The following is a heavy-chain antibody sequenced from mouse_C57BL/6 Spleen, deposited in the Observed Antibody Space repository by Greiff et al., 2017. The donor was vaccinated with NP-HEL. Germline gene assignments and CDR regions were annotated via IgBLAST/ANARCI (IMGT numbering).Heavy chain of an antibody. CDR1: GFTFSDYG. Sequence: EVQLQESGGGLVKPGGSLKLSCAASGFTFSDYGMHWVRQAPEKGLEWVAYISSGSSTIYYADTVKGRFTISRDNAKNTLFLQMTSLRSEDTAMYYCAREGTGTYFDYWGQGTTLTVSS. CDR2: ISSGSSTI. D-gene: IGHD4-1*01. J-gene: IGHJ2*01. CDR3: AREGTGTYFDY. V-gene: IGHV5-17*01.